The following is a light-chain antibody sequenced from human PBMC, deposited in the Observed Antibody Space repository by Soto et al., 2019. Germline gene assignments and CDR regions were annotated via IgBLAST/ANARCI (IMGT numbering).Light chain of an antibody. J-gene: IGLJ2*01. CDR3: QSYDSSLSGSV. CDR1: SSNIGAGYD. CDR2: GNR. Sequence: QPVLTQPPSVSGAPGQRVTISCTGSSSNIGAGYDVHWYQQLPGTAPKLLIYGNRYRPSGVPVRFSGSKSDTSASLAITGLQAEDEADYYCQSYDSSLSGSVFGGGTKLTVL. V-gene: IGLV1-40*01.